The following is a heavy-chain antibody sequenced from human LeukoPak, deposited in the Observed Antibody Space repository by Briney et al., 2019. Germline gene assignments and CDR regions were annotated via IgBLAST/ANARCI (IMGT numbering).Heavy chain of an antibody. Sequence: SETLSLTCTGSGGSISSYYWSWIRQPPGKGLEWIGYIYYSGSTNYNPSLKSRVTISVDTSKNQFSLKLSSVTAADTAVYYCARRLDTLWGAFDIWGQGTMVTVSS. CDR1: GGSISSYY. V-gene: IGHV4-59*08. J-gene: IGHJ3*02. CDR2: IYYSGST. CDR3: ARRLDTLWGAFDI. D-gene: IGHD3-9*01.